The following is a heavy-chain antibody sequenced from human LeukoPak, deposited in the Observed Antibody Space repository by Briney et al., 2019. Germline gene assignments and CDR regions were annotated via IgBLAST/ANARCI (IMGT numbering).Heavy chain of an antibody. CDR2: IYHSGST. V-gene: IGHV4-38-2*02. CDR1: GYSISSGYY. J-gene: IGHJ5*02. Sequence: SETLTLTCTVSGYSISSGYYWGWIRQPPGKGLEWIGNIYHSGSTSYNPSLKSRVTISVDTSKNQFSLKLSSVTAADTAVYYCARGFSSSWYFNWFDPWGQGTLVTVSS. D-gene: IGHD6-13*01. CDR3: ARGFSSSWYFNWFDP.